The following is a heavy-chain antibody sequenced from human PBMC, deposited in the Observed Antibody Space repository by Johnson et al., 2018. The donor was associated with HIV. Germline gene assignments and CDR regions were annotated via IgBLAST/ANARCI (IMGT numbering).Heavy chain of an antibody. Sequence: EVQLVESGGGLVQPGGSLRLSCAASGFTFSNAWMSWVRQAPGKGLEWVGRIKSKTDGGTTDYAAPVKGRFTISRDDSKNTLYLQMNSLKTEDTAVYYCTTAGGRDTIFGVANDAFDIWGQGTMVTVSS. CDR2: IKSKTDGGTT. D-gene: IGHD3-3*01. J-gene: IGHJ3*02. CDR1: GFTFSNAW. V-gene: IGHV3-15*01. CDR3: TTAGGRDTIFGVANDAFDI.